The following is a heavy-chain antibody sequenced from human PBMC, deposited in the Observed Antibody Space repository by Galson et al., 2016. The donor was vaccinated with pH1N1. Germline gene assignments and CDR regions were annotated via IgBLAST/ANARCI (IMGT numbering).Heavy chain of an antibody. D-gene: IGHD1-26*01. V-gene: IGHV1-24*01. Sequence: SVKVSCKVSGYTLSELAIHWVRQTPGKGLEWMGGFDHDDDKPLYAQSFEGRVTMTQDKSTDTAYMQLSSLTSDDAAVYYCATEYRGSYYVPRYFDLWGVGALGSVFS. CDR1: GYTLSELA. CDR3: ATEYRGSYYVPRYFDL. J-gene: IGHJ2*01. CDR2: FDHDDDKP.